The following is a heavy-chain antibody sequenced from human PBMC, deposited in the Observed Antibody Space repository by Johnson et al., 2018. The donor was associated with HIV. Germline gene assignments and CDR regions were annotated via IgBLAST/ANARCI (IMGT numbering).Heavy chain of an antibody. CDR2: IRSAGSNK. D-gene: IGHD7-27*01. CDR1: GFTFRNYG. J-gene: IGHJ3*02. CDR3: VKDQTWGKEEGAYDI. Sequence: VQLVESGGGVVQPGGSLRLSCAASGFTFRNYGIHWVRQAPGNGLEWAAFIRSAGSNKFFAASVKGRFTISRDNSKNTLYLQMNSLRAEDTAVYYCVKDQTWGKEEGAYDIWGQGTMVTVSS. V-gene: IGHV3-30*02.